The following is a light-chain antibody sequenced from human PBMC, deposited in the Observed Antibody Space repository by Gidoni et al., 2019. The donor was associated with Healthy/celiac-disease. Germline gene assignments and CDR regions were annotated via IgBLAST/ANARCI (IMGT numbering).Light chain of an antibody. V-gene: IGKV2-28*01. J-gene: IGKJ2*01. CDR3: MQALQTPPT. CDR1: QSLLHSNGYNY. Sequence: DIVMTQSPLALHVTPGEQASISCRSSQSLLHSNGYNYLDWYLQKPGQSPHLLIYLGSNRASGVPDRFSGSGSGTDFTLKISRVEAEDVGVYYCMQALQTPPTFGQGTKLEIK. CDR2: LGS.